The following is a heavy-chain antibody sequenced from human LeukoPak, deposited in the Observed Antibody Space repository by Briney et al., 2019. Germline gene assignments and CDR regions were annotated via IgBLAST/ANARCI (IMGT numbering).Heavy chain of an antibody. CDR3: ARLYAGGSSKAYFDD. V-gene: IGHV4-34*01. Sequence: PSETLSLTCAVYGGSFSGYYWSWIRQPPGKGLEWIGEIDHSGSTNYNPSLKSRVTISVDTSKNQFSLKLSSVTAADTAVYYCARLYAGGSSKAYFDDWGHGTLVIV. J-gene: IGHJ4*01. CDR2: IDHSGST. CDR1: GGSFSGYY. D-gene: IGHD3-16*01.